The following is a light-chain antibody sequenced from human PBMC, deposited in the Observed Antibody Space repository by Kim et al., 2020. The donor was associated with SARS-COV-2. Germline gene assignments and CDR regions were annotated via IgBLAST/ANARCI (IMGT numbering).Light chain of an antibody. CDR3: QSADSSVV. Sequence: SYELTQPPSVSVSPGQTARITCSGDALPKQYAYWYQQKPGQAPVLVIYKDSERPSGIPERLSGSSSGTTVTLNISGVQAEDEADYYCQSADSSVVFGGGT. V-gene: IGLV3-25*03. CDR1: ALPKQY. CDR2: KDS. J-gene: IGLJ2*01.